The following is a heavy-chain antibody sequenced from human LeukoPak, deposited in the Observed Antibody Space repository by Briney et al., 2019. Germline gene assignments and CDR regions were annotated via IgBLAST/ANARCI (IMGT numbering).Heavy chain of an antibody. D-gene: IGHD2-15*01. Sequence: SETLSLTCTVSGGSISSYYWTWIRQPPGKGLEWIGEINHSGSTNYNPSLKSRVTISVDTSKNQFSLKLSSVTAADTAVYYCARAYCSGVTCYHSRGWFDPWGQGTLVTVSS. CDR3: ARAYCSGVTCYHSRGWFDP. J-gene: IGHJ5*02. V-gene: IGHV4-34*01. CDR2: INHSGST. CDR1: GGSISSYY.